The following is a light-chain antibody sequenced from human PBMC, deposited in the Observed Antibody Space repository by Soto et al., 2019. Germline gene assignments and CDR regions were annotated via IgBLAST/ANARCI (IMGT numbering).Light chain of an antibody. Sequence: QSVLTQPRSVSGSPGQSVTISCAGTSSDVGGYDSVSWYQQHPGKAPKLILFDVTKWPSGVPDRFSGSKSGNTASLTISGLQAEDEADYYCYSYAGSSSSYVFGTGTKVTVL. CDR1: SSDVGGYDS. CDR3: YSYAGSSSSYV. CDR2: DVT. V-gene: IGLV2-11*01. J-gene: IGLJ1*01.